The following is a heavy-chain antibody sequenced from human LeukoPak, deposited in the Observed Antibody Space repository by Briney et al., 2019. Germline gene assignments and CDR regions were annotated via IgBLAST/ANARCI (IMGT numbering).Heavy chain of an antibody. Sequence: SETLSLTCTVSGGSISSYYWSWIRQPPGKGLEWIGYIYTSGSTNYNPSLKSRVTISVDTSKNQFSLKLSSVTAADTAVYYCARHIVVVPAAIYWFDPWGQGTLVTVSS. J-gene: IGHJ5*02. CDR3: ARHIVVVPAAIYWFDP. D-gene: IGHD2-2*02. V-gene: IGHV4-4*09. CDR2: IYTSGST. CDR1: GGSISSYY.